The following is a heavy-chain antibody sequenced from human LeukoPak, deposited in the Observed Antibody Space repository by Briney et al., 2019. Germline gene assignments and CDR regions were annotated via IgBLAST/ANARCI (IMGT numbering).Heavy chain of an antibody. CDR2: IYYSGST. Sequence: ASETLSLTCTVSGGSISSSSYSWGWIRQPPGKGLEWIGSIYYSGSTYYNPSLKSRVTISVDTSKNQFSLKLSSVTAADTAVYYCASVLWFGEGPPNWFDPWGQGTLVTVSS. CDR1: GGSISSSSYS. CDR3: ASVLWFGEGPPNWFDP. D-gene: IGHD3-10*01. V-gene: IGHV4-39*01. J-gene: IGHJ5*02.